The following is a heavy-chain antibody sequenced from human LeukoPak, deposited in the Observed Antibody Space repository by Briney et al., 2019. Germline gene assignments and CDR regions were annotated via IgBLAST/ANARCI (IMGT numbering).Heavy chain of an antibody. CDR3: ARLPRRVVGATQYFQH. J-gene: IGHJ1*01. CDR1: GGPFSGYY. D-gene: IGHD1-26*01. CDR2: INHSGST. V-gene: IGHV4-34*01. Sequence: SETLSLTCAVYGGPFSGYYWSWIRQPPGKGLEWIGEINHSGSTNYSPSLKSRVTISVDTSKNQFSLKLSSVTAADTAVYYCARLPRRVVGATQYFQHWGQGTLVTVSS.